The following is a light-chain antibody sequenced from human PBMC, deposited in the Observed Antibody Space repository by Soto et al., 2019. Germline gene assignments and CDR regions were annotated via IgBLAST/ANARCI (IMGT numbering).Light chain of an antibody. CDR3: QQYKSSST. V-gene: IGKV1-5*03. Sequence: DIQMTQSPSTLSASVGDTVTITCRASESISIWLAWYQQKPGKAPNLLINKASSLQSEVPSRFSGSGSGTEFTLTIPSLQPDDFGVYYCQQYKSSSTFGQGTKVEIK. CDR2: KAS. CDR1: ESISIW. J-gene: IGKJ1*01.